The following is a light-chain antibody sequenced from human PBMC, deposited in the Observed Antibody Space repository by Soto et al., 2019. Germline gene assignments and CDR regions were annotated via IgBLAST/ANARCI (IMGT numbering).Light chain of an antibody. Sequence: EIAMTQSPATLSVSPGERATLSCRASQSVSSNLAWYQQKPGQAPRLLIHAGSTRATGIPARISGSGSGTEFTLTISSLQSEDFAVYYCQQYNNWLWTFGQGTKVDIK. CDR2: AGS. J-gene: IGKJ1*01. V-gene: IGKV3D-15*01. CDR1: QSVSSN. CDR3: QQYNNWLWT.